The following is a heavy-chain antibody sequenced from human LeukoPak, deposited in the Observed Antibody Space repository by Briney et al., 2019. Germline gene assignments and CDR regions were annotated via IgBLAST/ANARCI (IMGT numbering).Heavy chain of an antibody. J-gene: IGHJ4*01. CDR2: IKHDGSEQ. Sequence: GGSLRLSCAASGFTFTTYWMSWMRQAPGKGLQWVANIKHDGSEQYYVDSVKGRFTISRDNAKNSLFLQMNSLGVEDTAVYYCKSGGAAPGSFDYWGHGALVTVSS. D-gene: IGHD1-26*01. CDR3: KSGGAAPGSFDY. CDR1: GFTFTTYW. V-gene: IGHV3-7*01.